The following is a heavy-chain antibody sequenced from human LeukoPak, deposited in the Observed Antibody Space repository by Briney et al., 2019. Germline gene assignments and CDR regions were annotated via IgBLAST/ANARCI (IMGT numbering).Heavy chain of an antibody. CDR1: GGSISSYY. CDR2: IYTSGST. CDR3: SRDREIAVASYFDY. J-gene: IGHJ4*02. D-gene: IGHD6-19*01. V-gene: IGHV4-4*07. Sequence: SETLSLTCTVSGGSISSYYWCWIRQPARKGLEWIGRIYTSGSTNYNPSLKSRVTMSVDTSKNQFSLKLSSLTASATSFYYFSRDREIAVASYFDYWGQGTLVTVSS.